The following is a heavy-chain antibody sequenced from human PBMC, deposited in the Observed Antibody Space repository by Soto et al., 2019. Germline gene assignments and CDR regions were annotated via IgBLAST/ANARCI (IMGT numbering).Heavy chain of an antibody. CDR1: GFTFSSYA. Sequence: GGSLRLSCAASGFTFSSYAMGWVRQGPGKGLEWVAVVSIGGSTHYADSVRGRFTISRDNSKNTLSLQMNSLTAEDTAVYFCAKRRGAGGHFDYWGQGALVTISS. CDR3: AKRRGAGGHFDY. J-gene: IGHJ4*02. V-gene: IGHV3-23*01. CDR2: VSIGGST. D-gene: IGHD2-15*01.